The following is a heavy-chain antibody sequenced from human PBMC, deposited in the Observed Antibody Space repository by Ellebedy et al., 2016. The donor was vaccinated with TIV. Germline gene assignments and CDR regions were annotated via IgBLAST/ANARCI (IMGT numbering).Heavy chain of an antibody. CDR3: AVNNYDSWSGYD. V-gene: IGHV3-23*01. CDR2: ISGFEQTT. J-gene: IGHJ4*02. D-gene: IGHD3-3*01. CDR1: GFTFSSYA. Sequence: GESLKISCAASGFTFSSYAMSWVRQAPGKGLEWVSGISGFEQTTHYADSVEGRFAISRDNSKNTLYLQMNSLRVEDTAVYYCAVNNYDSWSGYDWGQGTLVTVSS.